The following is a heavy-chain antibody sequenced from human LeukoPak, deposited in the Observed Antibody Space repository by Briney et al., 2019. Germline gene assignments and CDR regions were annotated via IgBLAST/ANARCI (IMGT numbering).Heavy chain of an antibody. CDR1: GFTFSSYA. V-gene: IGHV3-30*04. CDR2: ISYDGSNK. CDR3: ARSGYSYCSSTSCYIQNYYYYYMDV. Sequence: PGGSLRLSCAASGFTFSSYAMHWVRQAPGKGLEWVAVISYDGSNKYYADSVKGRFTISRDNSKNTLYLQMNSLRAEDTAVYYCARSGYSYCSSTSCYIQNYYYYYMDVWGKGTTVTISS. D-gene: IGHD2-2*02. J-gene: IGHJ6*03.